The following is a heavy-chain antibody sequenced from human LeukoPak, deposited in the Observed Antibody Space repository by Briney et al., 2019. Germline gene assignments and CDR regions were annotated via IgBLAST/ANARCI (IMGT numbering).Heavy chain of an antibody. CDR3: ARENPAMDV. Sequence: SGGSLRLSCAASGFTFTSYGLHWVRQAPGKGLEWVAVIWYDGSKKYYADFVKGRFTISRDNSKNTLYLQMNSLRAEDTAVYYCARENPAMDVWGQGTTVTVSS. V-gene: IGHV3-33*01. CDR2: IWYDGSKK. J-gene: IGHJ6*02. CDR1: GFTFTSYG.